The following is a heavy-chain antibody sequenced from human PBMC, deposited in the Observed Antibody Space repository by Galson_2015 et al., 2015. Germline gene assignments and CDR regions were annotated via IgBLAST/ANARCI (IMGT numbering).Heavy chain of an antibody. J-gene: IGHJ3*02. V-gene: IGHV3-23*01. CDR1: GFTFSSYA. CDR2: ISGSGGST. D-gene: IGHD2-15*01. Sequence: SLRLSCAASGFTFSSYAMSWVRQAPGKGLEWVSAISGSGGSTYYADSVKGRFTISRDNSKNTLYLQMNSLRAEDTAVYYCAKDLAVVVVVAAIPDAFDIWGQGTMVTVSS. CDR3: AKDLAVVVVVAAIPDAFDI.